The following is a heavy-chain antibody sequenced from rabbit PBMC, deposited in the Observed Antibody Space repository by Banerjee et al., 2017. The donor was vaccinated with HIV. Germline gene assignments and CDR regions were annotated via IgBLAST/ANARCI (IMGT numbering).Heavy chain of an antibody. CDR1: GFSFSSSYW. D-gene: IGHD6-1*01. V-gene: IGHV1S45*01. CDR2: IYSGSSGST. Sequence: QEQLEESGGDLVKPEGALTLTCTASGFSFSSSYWICWVRQAPGKGLEWVACIYSGSSGSTYYASWAKGRFTISKTSSIMVTLQMTSLTAADTATYFCARGYGLIRLDLWGPGTLVTV. J-gene: IGHJ3*01. CDR3: ARGYGLIRLDL.